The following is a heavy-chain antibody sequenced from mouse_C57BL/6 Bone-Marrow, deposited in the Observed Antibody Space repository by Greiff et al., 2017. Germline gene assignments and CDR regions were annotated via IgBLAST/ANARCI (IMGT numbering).Heavy chain of an antibody. V-gene: IGHV5-2*01. J-gene: IGHJ3*01. Sequence: DVMLVESGGGLVQPGESLKLSCESNEYEFPSHDMSWVRKTPEKRLELVAAINSDGGSTYYPDTMERRFIISRDNTKQTLYLQMSSLRSEDTALYYCASIYYGYDGSYWGQGTLVTVSA. CDR3: ASIYYGYDGSY. D-gene: IGHD2-2*01. CDR1: EYEFPSHD. CDR2: INSDGGST.